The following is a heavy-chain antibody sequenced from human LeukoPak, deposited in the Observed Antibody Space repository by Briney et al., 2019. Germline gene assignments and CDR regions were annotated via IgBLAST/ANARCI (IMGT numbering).Heavy chain of an antibody. Sequence: ASVKVSCKASGYTFTNYGISWVRQAPGQGLEWMGWISAYNGNTNYAQKLQVGVTMTTDTSTSTAYMELKSLTSDDTAVYYCARDSGYYDSSASDYWGQGTLVTVSS. CDR3: ARDSGYYDSSASDY. CDR1: GYTFTNYG. J-gene: IGHJ4*02. D-gene: IGHD3-22*01. CDR2: ISAYNGNT. V-gene: IGHV1-18*01.